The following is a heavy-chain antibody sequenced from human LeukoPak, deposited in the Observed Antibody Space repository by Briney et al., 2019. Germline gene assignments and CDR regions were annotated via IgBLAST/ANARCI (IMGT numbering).Heavy chain of an antibody. CDR1: GGTFSSYA. CDR2: IIPIFGTA. CDR3: ARDPGPYSGSLY. V-gene: IGHV1-69*05. J-gene: IGHJ4*02. Sequence: GASVKVSCKASGGTFSSYAISWVRQAPGQGLEWMGRIIPIFGTANYAQKFQGRVTITTDESTSTAYMELSSLRSEDTAVYYYARDPGPYSGSLYWGQGTLVTVSS. D-gene: IGHD1-26*01.